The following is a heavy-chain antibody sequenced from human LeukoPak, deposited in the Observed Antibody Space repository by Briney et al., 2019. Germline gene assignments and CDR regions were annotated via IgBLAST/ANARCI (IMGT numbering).Heavy chain of an antibody. J-gene: IGHJ4*02. CDR2: ISGSGTRT. V-gene: IGHV3-23*01. CDR1: GFTFSDYT. Sequence: GGSLRLSCAASGFTFSDYTMRWVRQSPGKGLEWVSSISGSGTRTVYGDSVKGRFTISRDNSKNTVYLQMNSLRADDTAVYYRAETLKSGSPNHFDLWGQGTLVTVYS. D-gene: IGHD3-22*01. CDR3: AETLKSGSPNHFDL.